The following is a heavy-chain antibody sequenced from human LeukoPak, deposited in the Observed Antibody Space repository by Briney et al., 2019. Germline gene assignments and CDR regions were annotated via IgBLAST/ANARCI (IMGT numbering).Heavy chain of an antibody. CDR2: INPSGGST. J-gene: IGHJ4*02. CDR1: GYTFTNYG. D-gene: IGHD5-18*01. Sequence: ASVKVSCKASGYTFTNYGINWVRQAPGQGLEWMGIINPSGGSTSYAQKFQGRVTMTRDTSTSTVYMELSSLRSEDTAVYYCARAQLGPDYWGQGTLVTVPS. CDR3: ARAQLGPDY. V-gene: IGHV1-46*01.